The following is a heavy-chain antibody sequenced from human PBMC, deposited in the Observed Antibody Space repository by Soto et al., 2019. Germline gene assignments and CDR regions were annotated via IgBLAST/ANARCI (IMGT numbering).Heavy chain of an antibody. CDR3: ARQWGAYSSSWYAWFDP. D-gene: IGHD6-13*01. CDR1: GGSISSSSYY. V-gene: IGHV4-39*01. J-gene: IGHJ5*02. CDR2: IYYSGST. Sequence: QLQLQESGPGLVKPSETLSLTCTVSGGSISSSSYYWGWIRQPPGKGLEWIGSIYYSGSTYYNPSLKSRVTISVDTSKNQFSLKLSSVTAADTAVYYCARQWGAYSSSWYAWFDPWGQGTLVTVSS.